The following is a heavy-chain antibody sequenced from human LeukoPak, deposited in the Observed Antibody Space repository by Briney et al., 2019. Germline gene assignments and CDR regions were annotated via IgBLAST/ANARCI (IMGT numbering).Heavy chain of an antibody. CDR3: ARDMIRSSGFDY. D-gene: IGHD6-25*01. Sequence: SGGSLRLSCAASGFTFSSYSMNWVRQAPGKGLEWVSSISSSSSYIYYADSVKGRFTISRDNAKNSLYLQMNSLRAEDTAVCYCARDMIRSSGFDYWGQGTLVTVSS. CDR1: GFTFSSYS. J-gene: IGHJ4*02. V-gene: IGHV3-21*01. CDR2: ISSSSSYI.